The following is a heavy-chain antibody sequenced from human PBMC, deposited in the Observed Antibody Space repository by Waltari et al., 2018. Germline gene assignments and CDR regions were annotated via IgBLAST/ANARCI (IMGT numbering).Heavy chain of an antibody. Sequence: QVQLQESGPGLVKPSETLSLTCTVSGGSISSHYWSWIRQPPGKGLEWIGYIYYSGSTNYNPSLKSRVTISVDTSKNQFSLKLSSVTAADTAVYYCARDNHGDYGCFDYWGQGTLVTVSS. CDR1: GGSISSHY. V-gene: IGHV4-59*11. D-gene: IGHD4-17*01. CDR3: ARDNHGDYGCFDY. J-gene: IGHJ4*02. CDR2: IYYSGST.